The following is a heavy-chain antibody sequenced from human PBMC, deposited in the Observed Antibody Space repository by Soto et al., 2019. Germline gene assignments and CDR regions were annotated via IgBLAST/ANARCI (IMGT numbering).Heavy chain of an antibody. V-gene: IGHV3-9*01. CDR1: GFTFDDYA. Sequence: VQLVESGGGLVQPGRSLRLSCAASGFTFDDYAMHWVRQAPGKGLEWVSRISWDSGSIGYADSVKGRFTISRDNAKNSLYLQMNSLRPEDTALYYCAKDKGQWLAPYYYGMDVWGQGTTVTVSS. CDR3: AKDKGQWLAPYYYGMDV. CDR2: ISWDSGSI. J-gene: IGHJ6*02. D-gene: IGHD6-19*01.